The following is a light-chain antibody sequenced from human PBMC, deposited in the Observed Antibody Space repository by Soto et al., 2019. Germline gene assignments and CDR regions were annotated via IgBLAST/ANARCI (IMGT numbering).Light chain of an antibody. Sequence: ETVLTQSPGTLSLSPGERATLSCRASQSITNNYLAWYQQKPGQAPRLLIYGASSRVTGIPDRFSGSGSGTDFTLTISRLEPEDFAVYYCQQYPTSPITFGQGTRLEIK. J-gene: IGKJ5*01. CDR1: QSITNNY. CDR2: GAS. V-gene: IGKV3-20*01. CDR3: QQYPTSPIT.